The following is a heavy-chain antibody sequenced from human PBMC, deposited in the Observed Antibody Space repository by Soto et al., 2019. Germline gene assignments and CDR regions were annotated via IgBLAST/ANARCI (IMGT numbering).Heavy chain of an antibody. CDR3: TTYGGDTGRFGY. Sequence: SETLSLTCTVSGGSMTTTNYYWGWIRQPPGKGPEWIGSGTTFYNPSLRGRVTIFVDTSKNQFSLKLTSVTAADTAVYYCTTYGGDTGRFGYWGQGTLVTVSS. J-gene: IGHJ4*02. CDR2: SGTT. V-gene: IGHV4-39*01. CDR1: GGSMTTTNYY. D-gene: IGHD4-17*01.